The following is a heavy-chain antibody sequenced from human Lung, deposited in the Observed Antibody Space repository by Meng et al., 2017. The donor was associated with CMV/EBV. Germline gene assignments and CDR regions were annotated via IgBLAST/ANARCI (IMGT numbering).Heavy chain of an antibody. V-gene: IGHV1-3*01. CDR1: GYSFTTYA. J-gene: IGHJ4*02. Sequence: QVQLVQVGAKVRKPGASVKVSCKASGYSFTTYAMHWVRQAPGQRLEWMGWINAGNGNTKYSEKFQSRVTITRDTAASTAYMELSSLRSEDTAVYYCARTGCSSSSCYDYWGQGTLVTVSS. CDR2: INAGNGNT. CDR3: ARTGCSSSSCYDY. D-gene: IGHD2-2*01.